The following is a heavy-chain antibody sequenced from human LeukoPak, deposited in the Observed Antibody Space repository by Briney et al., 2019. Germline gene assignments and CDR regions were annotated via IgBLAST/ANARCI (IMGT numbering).Heavy chain of an antibody. D-gene: IGHD3-22*01. Sequence: PGGPLRLSCAASGFTFSDYYMSWIRQAPGKGLEWVSYISSSGSTIYYADSVKGRFTISRDNAKKLLYLQMDSLRAEDTAIYYCARKTYYYESSDFGWFDFWGQGTLVNVSS. CDR1: GFTFSDYY. CDR2: ISSSGSTI. V-gene: IGHV3-11*04. CDR3: ARKTYYYESSDFGWFDF. J-gene: IGHJ5*01.